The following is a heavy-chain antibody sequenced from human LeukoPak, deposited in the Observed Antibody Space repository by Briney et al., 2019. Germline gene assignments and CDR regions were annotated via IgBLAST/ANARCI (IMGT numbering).Heavy chain of an antibody. J-gene: IGHJ4*02. CDR2: IYYSGST. Sequence: PSETLSLTCTVSGGSISSGGYYWSWIRQHPGKGLEWIGYIYYSGSTYYNPSLKSRVTISVDTSKNQFSLKLGSVTAADTAVYYCARHSSGWSHFDYWGQGTLVTVSS. V-gene: IGHV4-31*03. D-gene: IGHD6-19*01. CDR3: ARHSSGWSHFDY. CDR1: GGSISSGGYY.